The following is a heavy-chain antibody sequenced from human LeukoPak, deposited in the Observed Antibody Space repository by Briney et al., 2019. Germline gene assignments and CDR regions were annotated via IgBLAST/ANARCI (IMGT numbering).Heavy chain of an antibody. D-gene: IGHD3-9*01. J-gene: IGHJ4*02. CDR2: ISSSSSTI. CDR1: GFTFSSYS. CDR3: ARGPDYDILADYFDY. V-gene: IGHV3-48*01. Sequence: GGSLRLSCAASGFTFSSYSMNWVRQAPGKGLEWVSYISSSSSTIYYADSVKGRFTISRDNSKNTLFLQMNSLRPEDTAVYYCARGPDYDILADYFDYWGQGTLVTVSS.